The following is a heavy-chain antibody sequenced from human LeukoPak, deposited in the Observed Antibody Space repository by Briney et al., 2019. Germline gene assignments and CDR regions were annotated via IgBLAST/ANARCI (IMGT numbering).Heavy chain of an antibody. CDR2: IYYSSGST. CDR1: GDSISSSYYY. V-gene: IGHV4-39*01. Sequence: PSETLSLTCTVSGDSISSSYYYWGWIRQPPGKGLEWIGSIYYSSGSTYYNPSLKSRVTISVDTSKNQFSLKLSSVTAADTVVYYCARHRLPGLLHDFDYWGQGTLVTVSS. CDR3: ARHRLPGLLHDFDY. J-gene: IGHJ4*02. D-gene: IGHD2-15*01.